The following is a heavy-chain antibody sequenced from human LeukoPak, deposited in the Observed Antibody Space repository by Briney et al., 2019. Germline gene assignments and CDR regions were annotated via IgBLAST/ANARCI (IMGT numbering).Heavy chain of an antibody. CDR3: AKGQELDDGVFDS. CDR1: GFTFSSIA. J-gene: IGHJ4*02. D-gene: IGHD1-1*01. V-gene: IGHV3-23*01. CDR2: IRSNGETT. Sequence: GGSLRLSCAASGFTFSSIAMTWVRQAPGKGLEWVSTIRSNGETTYNADSVKGRFTISRDNSKKTPYLQLNSLRVEDTAIYYCAKGQELDDGVFDSWGQGTLVTVSS.